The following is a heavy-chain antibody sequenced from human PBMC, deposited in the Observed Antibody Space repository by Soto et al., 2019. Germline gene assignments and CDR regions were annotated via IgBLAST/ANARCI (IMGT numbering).Heavy chain of an antibody. D-gene: IGHD3-16*01. J-gene: IGHJ6*02. CDR3: ARGTSGGWHLGYYYYGIDV. CDR1: GFTFSTHA. Sequence: PGGSLRLSCAASGFTFSTHAMHWVRQAPGKGLEWVALISYDGSNKYYADSVKGRFTISRDNSKNTLYLQMNSLRVEDTAVYYCARGTSGGWHLGYYYYGIDVWGQGTTATVYS. V-gene: IGHV3-30-3*01. CDR2: ISYDGSNK.